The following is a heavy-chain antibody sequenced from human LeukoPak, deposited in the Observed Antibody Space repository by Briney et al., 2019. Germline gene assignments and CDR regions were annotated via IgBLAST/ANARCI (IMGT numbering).Heavy chain of an antibody. CDR3: ARVGGSYDDYYYYYYMDV. CDR1: GGSISRGSYY. D-gene: IGHD1-26*01. V-gene: IGHV4-61*02. CDR2: IYTSGST. J-gene: IGHJ6*03. Sequence: SQTLSLTCTVSGGSISRGSYYWSWIRQPAGKGLEWIGRIYTSGSTNYNPSLKSRVTISVDTSKNQFSLKLSSVTAADTAVYYCARVGGSYDDYYYYYYMDVWGKGTTVTVSS.